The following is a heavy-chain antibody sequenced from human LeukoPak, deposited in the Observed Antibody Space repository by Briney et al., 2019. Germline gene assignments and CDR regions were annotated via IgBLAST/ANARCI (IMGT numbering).Heavy chain of an antibody. D-gene: IGHD3-3*01. CDR2: ISAYNGNT. V-gene: IGHV1-18*01. Sequence: GASVKVSCKASGYTFTSYDINWVRQATEQGLEWMGWISAYNGNTNYAQKLQGRVTMTTDTSTSTAYMELRSLRSDDTAVYYCARGSIFGVATNWFDPWGQGTLVTVSS. J-gene: IGHJ5*02. CDR1: GYTFTSYD. CDR3: ARGSIFGVATNWFDP.